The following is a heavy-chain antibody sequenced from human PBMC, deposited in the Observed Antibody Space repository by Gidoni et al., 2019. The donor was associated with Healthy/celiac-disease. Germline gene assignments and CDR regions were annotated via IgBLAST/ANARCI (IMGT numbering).Heavy chain of an antibody. D-gene: IGHD6-19*01. CDR3: ARAIAVAGREFDY. Sequence: EVQLLESGGGLVQPGGSLRLSCAASGFTFSSYAMSWVRQAPGKGLEWVSAISGSGGSTYYADSVKGRFTISRDNSKNTLYLQMNSLRAEDTAVYYCARAIAVAGREFDYWGQGTLVTVSS. CDR2: ISGSGGST. CDR1: GFTFSSYA. J-gene: IGHJ4*02. V-gene: IGHV3-23*01.